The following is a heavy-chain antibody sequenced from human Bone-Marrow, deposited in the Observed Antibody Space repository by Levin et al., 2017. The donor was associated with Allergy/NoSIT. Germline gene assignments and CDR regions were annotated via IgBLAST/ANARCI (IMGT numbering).Heavy chain of an antibody. CDR3: AKERFVAPGNVGGSDH. D-gene: IGHD2-15*01. CDR2: IGGSGDST. CDR1: GFTFDNYA. V-gene: IGHV3-23*01. Sequence: GESLKISCAASGFTFDNYAMTWVRQAPGKGLEWVSTIGGSGDSTYYADSVKGRFTISRDNSKNTLYMQMNRLRAEDTAMYYCAKERFVAPGNVGGSDHWGQGTLVTVSS. J-gene: IGHJ4*02.